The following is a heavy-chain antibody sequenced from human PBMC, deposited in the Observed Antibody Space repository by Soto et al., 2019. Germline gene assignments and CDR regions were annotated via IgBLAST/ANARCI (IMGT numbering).Heavy chain of an antibody. CDR3: ATIPAALYYYYGMDV. V-gene: IGHV1-2*02. CDR2: INPNSGGT. D-gene: IGHD2-2*01. Sequence: ASVKVSCKASGYTFTGYYMHWVRQAPGQGREWIGWINPNSGGTNYAQKFQGRVTMTRDTSISTAYMELSRLRSDDTAVYYCATIPAALYYYYGMDVWGQGTTVTVSS. J-gene: IGHJ6*02. CDR1: GYTFTGYY.